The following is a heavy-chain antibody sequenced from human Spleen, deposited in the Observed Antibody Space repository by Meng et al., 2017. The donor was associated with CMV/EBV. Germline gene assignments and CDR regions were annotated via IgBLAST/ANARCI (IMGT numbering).Heavy chain of an antibody. J-gene: IGHJ6*02. D-gene: IGHD2-2*01. Sequence: ASVKVSCKASGYTFTGYSLHWVRQAPGQGLEWMGWINPGSGGSNFAPKFQGRVTLTTDTSVTTAYMELRSLKFDDTAVYFCARRDCSSTTCSDSYYYGMDVWGQGTTVTVSS. CDR1: GYTFTGYS. CDR2: INPGSGGS. CDR3: ARRDCSSTTCSDSYYYGMDV. V-gene: IGHV1-2*02.